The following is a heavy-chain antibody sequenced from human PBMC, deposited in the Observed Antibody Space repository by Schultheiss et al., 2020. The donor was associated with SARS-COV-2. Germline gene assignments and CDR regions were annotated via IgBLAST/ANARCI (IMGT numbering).Heavy chain of an antibody. CDR3: ARDLGSGWYSVDY. CDR2: IYYSGST. J-gene: IGHJ4*02. V-gene: IGHV4-61*08. Sequence: SQTLSLTCTVSGGSISSGGYYWSWIRQPPGKGLEWIGYIYYSGSTNYNPSLKSRVTISVDTSKNQFSLKLSSVTAADTAVYYCARDLGSGWYSVDYWGQGTLVTVSS. CDR1: GGSISSGGYY. D-gene: IGHD6-19*01.